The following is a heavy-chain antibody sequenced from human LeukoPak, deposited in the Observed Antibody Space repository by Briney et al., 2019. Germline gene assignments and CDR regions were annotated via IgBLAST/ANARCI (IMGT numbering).Heavy chain of an antibody. V-gene: IGHV4-34*01. CDR2: INHSGST. J-gene: IGHJ4*02. D-gene: IGHD2/OR15-2a*01. CDR3: ARDNTGSFDY. CDR1: GGSFSGYY. Sequence: SETLSLTCAVYGGSFSGYYWSWIRQPPGKGLEWIGEINHSGSTNYNPSLKSRVTISVDTSKNQFSLKLSSVTAADTAVYYCARDNTGSFDYWGQGTLVTVSS.